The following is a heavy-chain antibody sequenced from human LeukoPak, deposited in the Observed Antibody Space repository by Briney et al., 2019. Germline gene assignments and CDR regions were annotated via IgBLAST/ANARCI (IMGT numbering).Heavy chain of an antibody. CDR1: GFTVSSNY. J-gene: IGHJ6*02. V-gene: IGHV3-53*01. Sequence: PGGSLRLSCAASGFTVSSNYMSWVRQAPGKGLEWVSVIYSGGSTYYADSVKGRFTISRDNSKNTPYLQMNSLRAEDTAVYYCARLVVSNYYGMDVWGQGTTVTVSS. CDR2: IYSGGST. CDR3: ARLVVSNYYGMDV. D-gene: IGHD2-15*01.